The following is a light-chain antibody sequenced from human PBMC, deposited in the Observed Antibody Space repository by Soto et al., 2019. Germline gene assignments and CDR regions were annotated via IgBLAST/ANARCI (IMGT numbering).Light chain of an antibody. CDR3: QQRSNWPPT. V-gene: IGKV3-11*01. CDR2: AAS. Sequence: EIVLTQSPATLSLSPGERATLSCRASQSVSSYLAWYQQKPGQAPRLLIYAASSRATGIPDRFSGSGSGTDFTLTINRLEPEDFAVYSCQQRSNWPPTFGQGTKVDIK. CDR1: QSVSSY. J-gene: IGKJ1*01.